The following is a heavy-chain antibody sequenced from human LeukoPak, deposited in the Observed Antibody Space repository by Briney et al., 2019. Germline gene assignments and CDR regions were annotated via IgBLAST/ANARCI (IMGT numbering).Heavy chain of an antibody. CDR3: ARVKAVAGTGVFDI. D-gene: IGHD6-19*01. CDR2: ISGYNGNT. CDR1: GYILSSYG. V-gene: IGHV1-18*01. J-gene: IGHJ3*02. Sequence: GASVNVSFKSSGYILSSYGVTWVRQAPGQGLEWVGWISGYNGNTQYAQKLQARVTITTDTSTSTAYMELRSLRSDHTAVYYCARVKAVAGTGVFDIWGQGTMVTVSS.